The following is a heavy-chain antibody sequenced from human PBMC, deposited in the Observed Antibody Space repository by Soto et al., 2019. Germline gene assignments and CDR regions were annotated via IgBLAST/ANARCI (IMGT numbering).Heavy chain of an antibody. CDR2: IHSSDST. CDR3: ARGSVAGNFDY. Sequence: QVHLQASGPGLMQPSETLSLTCTVSGGSVTSDSYYWTWIRQSPGKVLEWIGYIHSSDSTNYNPSLKSRINISLETSRIPSSLKLPSVTAADTAIYYCARGSVAGNFDYWGQGTLVAVSS. CDR1: GGSVTSDSYY. D-gene: IGHD6-19*01. J-gene: IGHJ4*02. V-gene: IGHV4-61*03.